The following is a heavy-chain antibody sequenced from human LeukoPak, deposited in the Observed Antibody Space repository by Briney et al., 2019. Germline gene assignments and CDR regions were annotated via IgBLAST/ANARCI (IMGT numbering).Heavy chain of an antibody. D-gene: IGHD6-13*01. CDR3: AGDRSSSRDLDN. CDR1: GFTFSDYS. J-gene: IGHJ4*02. V-gene: IGHV3-21*01. Sequence: PGGSLRLSCAASGFTFSDYSMNWVRQAPGKGLEWLSCIGSSTSSHIYYADSVRGRFTISRDNAKNSLYLQMNGLRPEDTAVYYCAGDRSSSRDLDNWGQGTLVTVSS. CDR2: IGSSTSSHI.